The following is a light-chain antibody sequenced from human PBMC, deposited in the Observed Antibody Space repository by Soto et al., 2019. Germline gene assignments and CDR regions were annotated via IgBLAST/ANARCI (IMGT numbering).Light chain of an antibody. CDR2: AAS. V-gene: IGKV1-39*01. J-gene: IGKJ5*01. CDR1: QSISTF. Sequence: DIQMTQSPSSLSASVGDRVTITCRASQSISTFVNWYQQKPGKAPKLLIFAASNLQSGVPSRFSGGGSGTDFTLTITTLQPEDFATYYCQQSYNTPPITFRQGTRLEIK. CDR3: QQSYNTPPIT.